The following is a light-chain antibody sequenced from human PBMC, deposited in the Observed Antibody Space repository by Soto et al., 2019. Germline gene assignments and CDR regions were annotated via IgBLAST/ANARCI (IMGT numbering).Light chain of an antibody. CDR1: QSVRSSS. CDR3: QQYVSPWT. V-gene: IGKV3-20*01. Sequence: EIVLTQSPGTLSLSPGERATLSCRASQSVRSSSLAWYQQKPGQAPRLLIYGASGRATGIPDRFSGGGSGTDFTLTISRLEPEDFAVYYCQQYVSPWTFGQGTKVEIK. J-gene: IGKJ1*01. CDR2: GAS.